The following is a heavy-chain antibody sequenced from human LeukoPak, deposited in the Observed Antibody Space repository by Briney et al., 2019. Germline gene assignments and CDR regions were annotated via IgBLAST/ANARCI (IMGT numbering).Heavy chain of an antibody. CDR1: GFTFSDYA. V-gene: IGHV3-23*01. Sequence: PGGSLRLSCAASGFTFSDYAMSWVRQAPGTGLEWVSSISGSGHTFYADFVKGRFTISRDDSRNTLYLQVNSLRAEDTAVYFCAKKGTGSYSQFEYWGQGTLVTVSS. D-gene: IGHD1-26*01. CDR3: AKKGTGSYSQFEY. CDR2: ISGSGHT. J-gene: IGHJ4*02.